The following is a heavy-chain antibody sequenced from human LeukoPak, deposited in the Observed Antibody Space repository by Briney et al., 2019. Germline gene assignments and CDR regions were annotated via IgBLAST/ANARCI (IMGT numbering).Heavy chain of an antibody. Sequence: ASVKVSCKASGYTFTGYYMHWVRQAPGQGLEWMGTFNPRGGSTSYAQKFQGRVTLTGDTSTSTVYMEVSSLRPEDTAVYYCARDIDGGGYLTPFDYWGQGTLVTVSS. V-gene: IGHV1-46*01. D-gene: IGHD3-22*01. CDR1: GYTFTGYY. CDR3: ARDIDGGGYLTPFDY. CDR2: FNPRGGST. J-gene: IGHJ4*02.